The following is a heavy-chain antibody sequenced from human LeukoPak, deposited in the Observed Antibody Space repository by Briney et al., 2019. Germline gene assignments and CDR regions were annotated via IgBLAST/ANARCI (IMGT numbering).Heavy chain of an antibody. D-gene: IGHD3-22*01. CDR3: AIDDYFDTSGPSGADYFDY. J-gene: IGHJ4*02. Sequence: PGGSLRLSCGASGFSFSGAWMSWVRQAPGKGLEWVARIKSKSHGESTDYAAPVQGSFTITRDDSKTTLFLQMDSLKTEDTAVYYCAIDDYFDTSGPSGADYFDYWGQGALVTVSS. CDR2: IKSKSHGEST. CDR1: GFSFSGAW. V-gene: IGHV3-15*01.